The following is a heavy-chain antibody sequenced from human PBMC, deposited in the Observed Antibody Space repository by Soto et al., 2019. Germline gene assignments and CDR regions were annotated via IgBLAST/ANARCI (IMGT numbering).Heavy chain of an antibody. Sequence: HGESLKISCKGSGYSFTSYWIGWVRQMPGKGLEWMGIIYPGDSDTRYSPSFQGQVTISADKSISTAYLQWSSLKASDTAMYYCARHSRTYDSSGYYYGHGMDVWGQGTTVTVSS. J-gene: IGHJ6*02. V-gene: IGHV5-51*01. D-gene: IGHD3-22*01. CDR3: ARHSRTYDSSGYYYGHGMDV. CDR2: IYPGDSDT. CDR1: GYSFTSYW.